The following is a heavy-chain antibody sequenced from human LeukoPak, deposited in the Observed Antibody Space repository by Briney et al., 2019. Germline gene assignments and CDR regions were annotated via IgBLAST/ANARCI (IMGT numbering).Heavy chain of an antibody. CDR2: IYYSGST. Sequence: SGTLSLTCTVSGGSISSSSYYWGWIRQPPGKGLEWIGSIYYSGSTYYNPSLKSRVTISVDTSKNQFSLKLSSVTAADTAVYYCARKSGYSSGHSFDYWGQGTLVTVSS. CDR3: ARKSGYSSGHSFDY. J-gene: IGHJ4*02. V-gene: IGHV4-39*07. D-gene: IGHD6-19*01. CDR1: GGSISSSSYY.